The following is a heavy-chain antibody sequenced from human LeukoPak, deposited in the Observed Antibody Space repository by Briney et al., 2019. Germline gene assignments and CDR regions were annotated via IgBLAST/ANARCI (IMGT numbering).Heavy chain of an antibody. D-gene: IGHD4-17*01. CDR3: ARINYGDYDDLDY. J-gene: IGHJ4*02. V-gene: IGHV4-34*01. CDR1: GGSFSWYY. CDR2: INHSGST. Sequence: SETLSLTCAVYGGSFSWYYWSWIRQPPGKGLEWIGEINHSGSTNYNPSLKSRVTISVDTSKNQFSLKLSSVTAADTAVYYCARINYGDYDDLDYWGQGTLATVSS.